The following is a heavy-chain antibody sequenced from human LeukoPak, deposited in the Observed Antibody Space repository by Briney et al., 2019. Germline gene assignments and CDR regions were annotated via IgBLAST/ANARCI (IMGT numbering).Heavy chain of an antibody. CDR1: GYTFTGYY. J-gene: IGHJ4*02. Sequence: GASVKVSCKASGYTFTGYYMHWVRQAPGQGLEWMGWINPNSGGTNYAQKFQGRVTMTRDTSISTAYMELSRLRSDDTAVYYCARITMVRGVPFDYWGQGTLVTVSS. CDR3: ARITMVRGVPFDY. D-gene: IGHD3-10*01. CDR2: INPNSGGT. V-gene: IGHV1-2*02.